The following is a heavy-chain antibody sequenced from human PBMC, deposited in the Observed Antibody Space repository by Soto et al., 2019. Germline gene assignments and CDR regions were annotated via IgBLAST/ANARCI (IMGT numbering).Heavy chain of an antibody. CDR3: AKGRNYGDYYYYGMDV. CDR1: GFTFSSYA. J-gene: IGHJ6*02. V-gene: IGHV3-23*01. D-gene: IGHD4-17*01. Sequence: GSLRLSCAASGFTFSSYAMSWVRQAPGKGLEWVSAISGSGGSTYYADSVKGRFTISRDNSKNTLYLQMNSLRAEDTAVYYCAKGRNYGDYYYYGMDVWGQGTTVTVSS. CDR2: ISGSGGST.